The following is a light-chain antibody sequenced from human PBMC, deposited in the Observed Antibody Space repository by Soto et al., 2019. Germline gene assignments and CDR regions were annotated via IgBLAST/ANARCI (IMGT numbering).Light chain of an antibody. CDR3: WTWDDRLSAGV. CDR1: SSNIGSNY. J-gene: IGLJ2*01. CDR2: DNS. V-gene: IGLV1-51*01. Sequence: QSVLTQPPSVSAAPGQTVTISCSGSSSNIGSNYVSWYQQLPGTAPKLLIYDNSKRSLGIPDRFSGSKSGTSATLGITGLQTGDEADYYCWTWDDRLSAGVFGGGTKVTVL.